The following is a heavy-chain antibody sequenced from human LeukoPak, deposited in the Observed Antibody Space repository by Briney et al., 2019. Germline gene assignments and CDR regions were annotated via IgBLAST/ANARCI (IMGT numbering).Heavy chain of an antibody. Sequence: PGGSLRLSCAASGFTFSSYGMHWVRQAPGKGLEWVAFIRYDGSNKYYADYVKGRFTISRDNSKNTLYLQMNSLRAEDTAVYYCAKQGYYYGSGSYYPNWFDPWGQGTLVTVSS. CDR2: IRYDGSNK. CDR1: GFTFSSYG. D-gene: IGHD3-10*01. J-gene: IGHJ5*02. CDR3: AKQGYYYGSGSYYPNWFDP. V-gene: IGHV3-30*02.